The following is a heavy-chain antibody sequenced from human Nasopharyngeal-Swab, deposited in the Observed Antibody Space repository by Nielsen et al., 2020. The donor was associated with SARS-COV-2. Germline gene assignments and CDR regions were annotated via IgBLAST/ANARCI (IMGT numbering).Heavy chain of an antibody. CDR1: GGSLSDYH. CDR2: MKPSGGT. Sequence: SETLSLTCAVYGGSLSDYHWSWIRQPPGKGLEWIGEMKPSGGTNHNPSLKSRVAISIDTSKNQFFLNLRSVTAADTAVYYCAGHPADFDYWGQGTLVTVSS. J-gene: IGHJ4*02. V-gene: IGHV4-34*01. CDR3: AGHPADFDY. D-gene: IGHD6-25*01.